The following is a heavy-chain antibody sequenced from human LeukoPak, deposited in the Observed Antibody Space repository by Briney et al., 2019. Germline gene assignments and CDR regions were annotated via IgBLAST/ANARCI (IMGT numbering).Heavy chain of an antibody. Sequence: GGSLRLSCVASGFSFSRNAMNWLRQPPGKGLEWVSGVGGSNTDTSYADSVKGRFTISRDNSQNTVSLVMNNLRAEDTAIYYCAAHDTMVGISWGQGTLVTVSS. CDR2: VGGSNTDT. J-gene: IGHJ4*02. CDR1: GFSFSRNA. CDR3: AAHDTMVGIS. V-gene: IGHV3-23*01. D-gene: IGHD1-26*01.